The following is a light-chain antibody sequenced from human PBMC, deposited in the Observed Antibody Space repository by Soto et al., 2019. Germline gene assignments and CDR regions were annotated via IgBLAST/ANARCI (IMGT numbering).Light chain of an antibody. V-gene: IGKV2-28*01. CDR3: MQPLQTPLWT. Sequence: DIVMTQSPLSLPVTPGEPASFSCRSSQSLLHSDGYNYLDWYLQKPGQSPQLLIYLGSNRASGVPDRFSGSGSGTDFTLKIRRVEAEDVGVYYCMQPLQTPLWTFGQGTKVEIK. J-gene: IGKJ1*01. CDR2: LGS. CDR1: QSLLHSDGYNY.